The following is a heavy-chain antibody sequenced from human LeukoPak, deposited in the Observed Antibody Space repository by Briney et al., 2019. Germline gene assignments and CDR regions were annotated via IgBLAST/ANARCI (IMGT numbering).Heavy chain of an antibody. J-gene: IGHJ3*02. V-gene: IGHV3-23*01. CDR1: GFAFSSQA. CDR3: AKRLPDYGGNSGSLLGAFDI. CDR2: ISDSGSIT. D-gene: IGHD4-23*01. Sequence: GGSLRLSCAASGFAFSSQAMGWVRQAPGKGLEWVSVISDSGSITYYADSVKGRFTISRDNAKNSLYLQMNSLRDEDTALYYCAKRLPDYGGNSGSLLGAFDIWGQGTMVTVSS.